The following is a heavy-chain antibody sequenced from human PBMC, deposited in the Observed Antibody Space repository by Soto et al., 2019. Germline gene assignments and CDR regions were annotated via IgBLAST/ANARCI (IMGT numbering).Heavy chain of an antibody. CDR2: ISYSGSA. V-gene: IGHV4-30-4*02. J-gene: IGHJ3*02. CDR1: GGSISSGNYY. Sequence: SETLSLTCTVSGGSISSGNYYWSWIRQPPGKGLEWIGFISYSGSAYYNPSLKSRVTISVDTSKNQFSLKLSSVTAADTAVYYCARDTPYCGGDCYGFDIWGQGTMVTVSS. CDR3: ARDTPYCGGDCYGFDI. D-gene: IGHD2-21*02.